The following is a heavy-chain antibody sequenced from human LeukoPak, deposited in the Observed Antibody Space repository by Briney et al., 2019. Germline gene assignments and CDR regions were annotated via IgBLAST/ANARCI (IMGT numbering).Heavy chain of an antibody. Sequence: ASVKVSCKASGYTFTDYYLHWVRQAPGQGLEGMGWIHPPSGGTNYAEKLQGSVTMTRDTSISTAYMELSRLTSDDAGVYYCVRDPGWLQVDYWGQGTLLTVSS. V-gene: IGHV1-2*02. CDR3: VRDPGWLQVDY. J-gene: IGHJ4*02. CDR2: IHPPSGGT. CDR1: GYTFTDYY. D-gene: IGHD5-24*01.